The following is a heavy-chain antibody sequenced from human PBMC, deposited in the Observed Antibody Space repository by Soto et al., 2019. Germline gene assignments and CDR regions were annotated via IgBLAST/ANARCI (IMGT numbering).Heavy chain of an antibody. J-gene: IGHJ4*02. V-gene: IGHV3-7*01. CDR1: GFTFRNFW. CDR3: ARENYFDY. CDR2: IKQDGTET. Sequence: PGGSLRLSCAGSGFTFRNFWMGWVRQAPGKRLEWVANIKQDGTETSYADSVKGRFTVSRDNAKNSLYLQMNSLGADDTAVYYCARENYFDYWGQGALVTVVS.